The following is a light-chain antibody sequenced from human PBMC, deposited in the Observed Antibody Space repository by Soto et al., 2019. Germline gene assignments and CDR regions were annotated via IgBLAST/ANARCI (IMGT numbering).Light chain of an antibody. CDR1: QSVSSH. V-gene: IGKV3-11*01. Sequence: EIVLTQSPATLSLSPGERAALSCRASQSVSSHLAWYQQKPGQAPRLLIYDASNRAAGIPARFSGSGSGTDFTHIISSREPEDLAVYYCQQRSNWPLTFGGGTKVEIK. J-gene: IGKJ4*01. CDR3: QQRSNWPLT. CDR2: DAS.